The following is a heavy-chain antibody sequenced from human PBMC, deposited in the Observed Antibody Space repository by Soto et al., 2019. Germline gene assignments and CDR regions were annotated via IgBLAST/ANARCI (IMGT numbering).Heavy chain of an antibody. CDR2: ISAYNSNT. Sequence: ASVKVSCKASGYTFTSYGISWVRQAPGQGLEWMGWISAYNSNTNYAQKLQGRVTMTTDTSTSTAYMELRSLRSDDTAVYYCARDDRYSSSWPLDYWGQGTLVTVSS. CDR3: ARDDRYSSSWPLDY. D-gene: IGHD6-13*01. V-gene: IGHV1-18*01. J-gene: IGHJ4*02. CDR1: GYTFTSYG.